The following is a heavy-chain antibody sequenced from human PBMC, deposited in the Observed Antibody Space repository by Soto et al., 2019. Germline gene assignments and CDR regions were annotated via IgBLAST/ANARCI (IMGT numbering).Heavy chain of an antibody. V-gene: IGHV3-48*03. CDR3: ARVSQSFIEYFQH. D-gene: IGHD3-16*02. Sequence: VGSLRLSCAASGFTFSSYEMIWVRQAPGKGLEWVSYISGSGSTIHYADSVKGRFTISRDNAKNSLYLQTNSLRADDTAVYYCARVSQSFIEYFQHWGQGTLVTVSS. J-gene: IGHJ1*01. CDR2: ISGSGSTI. CDR1: GFTFSSYE.